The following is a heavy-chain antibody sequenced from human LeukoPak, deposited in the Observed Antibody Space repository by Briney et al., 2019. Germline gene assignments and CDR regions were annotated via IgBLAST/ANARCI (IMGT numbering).Heavy chain of an antibody. CDR3: ARNGGHNQEH. CDR1: GASISRGSW. Sequence: NPSETLSLTCDVSGASISRGSWWSWVRQPPGKGLEWIGEFSHSGITNFNPSLKSRVTISVDKSRNQFSLNLISVTAADTAVYFRARNGGHNQEHWGQGTLVTVSS. CDR2: FSHSGIT. V-gene: IGHV4-4*02. J-gene: IGHJ4*02. D-gene: IGHD1-1*01.